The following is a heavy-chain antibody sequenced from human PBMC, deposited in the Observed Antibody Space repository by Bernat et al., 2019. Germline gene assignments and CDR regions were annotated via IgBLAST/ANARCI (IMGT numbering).Heavy chain of an antibody. Sequence: QVQLVQSGAEVKKPGASVKVSCKASGYTFTGYYMHWVRQAPGQGLEWMGRINPNSGDTNHAQKLQGRVPMTTDPSTSTAYMELRGLRSDETAVYSCARSLTRSYYDFWSGYSPYYYMDVWGKGTTVTVSS. V-gene: IGHV1-2*06. D-gene: IGHD3-3*01. CDR2: INPNSGDT. CDR1: GYTFTGYY. CDR3: ARSLTRSYYDFWSGYSPYYYMDV. J-gene: IGHJ6*03.